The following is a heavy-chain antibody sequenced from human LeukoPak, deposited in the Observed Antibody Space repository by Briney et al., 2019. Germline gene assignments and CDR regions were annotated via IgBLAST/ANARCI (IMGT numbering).Heavy chain of an antibody. CDR1: GFTFSTYA. D-gene: IGHD6-13*01. CDR2: VYRAGRT. J-gene: IGHJ6*02. CDR3: ARDLEVRGGAAAGRPYYYYYAMDV. Sequence: GGSLRLSCAASGFTFSTYAMSWVRQASGKGLEWVSVVYRAGRTYYADSVKGRFTISRDNSKDTMYLQMNSLRAEDTAVYYCARDLEVRGGAAAGRPYYYYYAMDVWGQGTTVTVSS. V-gene: IGHV3-53*01.